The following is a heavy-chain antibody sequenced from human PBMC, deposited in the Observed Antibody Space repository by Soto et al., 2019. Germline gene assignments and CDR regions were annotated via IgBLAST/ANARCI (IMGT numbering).Heavy chain of an antibody. D-gene: IGHD1-1*01. J-gene: IGHJ6*02. Sequence: ASVKVSCTASGYTFTSYGISWVRQAPGQGLEWMGWINPNSGGTNYAQKFQGWVTMTRDTSISTAYMELSRLRSDDTAVYYCARARGGTKYYYYYYGMDVWGQGTTVTVSS. CDR1: GYTFTSYG. CDR2: INPNSGGT. V-gene: IGHV1-2*04. CDR3: ARARGGTKYYYYYYGMDV.